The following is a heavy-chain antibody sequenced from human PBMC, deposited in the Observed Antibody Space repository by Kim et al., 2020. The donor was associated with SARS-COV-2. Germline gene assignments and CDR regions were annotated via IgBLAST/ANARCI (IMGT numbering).Heavy chain of an antibody. CDR1: GGSFSGYY. CDR3: ARSVVDTAMGGY. Sequence: SETLSLTCAVYGGSFSGYYRSWIRQPPGKGMEWIGEINDSGSTNYNPSLKSRVTISVDTSKKQFSLKLSSVTAADTAVYYCARSVVDTAMGGYWGQGTLVTVSS. J-gene: IGHJ4*02. D-gene: IGHD5-18*01. CDR2: INDSGST. V-gene: IGHV4-34*01.